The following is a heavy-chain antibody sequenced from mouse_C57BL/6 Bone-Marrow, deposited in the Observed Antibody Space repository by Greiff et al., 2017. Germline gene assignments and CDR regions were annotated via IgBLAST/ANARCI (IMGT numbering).Heavy chain of an antibody. CDR3: ARTIYYGNLGDY. J-gene: IGHJ2*01. D-gene: IGHD2-1*01. V-gene: IGHV1-55*01. CDR2: IYPGSGST. CDR1: GYTFTSYW. Sequence: QVQLQQSGAELVKPGASVKMSCKASGYTFTSYWITWVKQRPGQGLEWIGDIYPGSGSTNYNEKFKSKATLTVDTSSSTAYMQLSSLTSEDSAVYYCARTIYYGNLGDYWGQGTTLTVSS.